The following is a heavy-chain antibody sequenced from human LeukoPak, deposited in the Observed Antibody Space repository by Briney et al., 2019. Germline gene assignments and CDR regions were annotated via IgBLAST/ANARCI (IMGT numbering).Heavy chain of an antibody. D-gene: IGHD2-2*01. CDR1: GYTFTSYA. CDR3: ARDPFNPYCSSTSCPDAFDI. Sequence: GASLRVSCTASGYTFTSYAMHWVRHGPGQRLEWMGWINAGKGDTNYSQTFQGRVTLSRDTSPSTAYIEISSQRSEETAVYYCARDPFNPYCSSTSCPDAFDIWGQGTMVTVSS. CDR2: INAGKGDT. J-gene: IGHJ3*02. V-gene: IGHV1-3*01.